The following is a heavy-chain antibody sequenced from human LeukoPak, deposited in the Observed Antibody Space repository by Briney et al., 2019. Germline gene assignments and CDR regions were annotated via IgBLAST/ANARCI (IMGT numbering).Heavy chain of an antibody. CDR1: GFTFSSRV. J-gene: IGHJ4*02. V-gene: IGHV3-30-3*01. D-gene: IGHD3-3*01. Sequence: PGRSLRLSCAASGFTFSSRVFHWVRQAPGKGLEWVAIISYDVSNQYCADSVKGRFTISRDNSKNTLYLQMNSLRAEDMALYYCAKGPLKNDFWSGHFDYWGQGTLVTVSS. CDR2: ISYDVSNQ. CDR3: AKGPLKNDFWSGHFDY.